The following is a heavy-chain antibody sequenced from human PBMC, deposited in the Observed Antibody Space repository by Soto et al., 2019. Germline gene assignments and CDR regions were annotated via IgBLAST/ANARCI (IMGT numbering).Heavy chain of an antibody. CDR1: GGSISSYY. V-gene: IGHV4-59*12. J-gene: IGHJ6*03. CDR3: ASPGYYYYYMDV. Sequence: PSETLSLTCTVSGGSISSYYWSWIRQPPGKGLEWIGYIYYSGSTNYNPSLKSRVTISVDTSKNQFSLKLSSVTAADTAVYYCASPGYYYYYMDVWGKGTTVTVSS. CDR2: IYYSGST.